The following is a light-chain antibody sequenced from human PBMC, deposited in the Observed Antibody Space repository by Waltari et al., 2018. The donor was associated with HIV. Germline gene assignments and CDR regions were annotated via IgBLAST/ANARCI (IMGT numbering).Light chain of an antibody. CDR1: PDISSF. J-gene: IGKJ2*01. CDR2: AAS. CDR3: QQYNNYPRT. Sequence: DIQMSQSPSSLSAFVGDRVTITCRASPDISSFLAWFQQKPGKAPKPLIYAASNLQNGVPSKFSGSGSGTDFTLTISSLQPEDFATYYCQQYNNYPRTFGQGTKLEI. V-gene: IGKV1-16*02.